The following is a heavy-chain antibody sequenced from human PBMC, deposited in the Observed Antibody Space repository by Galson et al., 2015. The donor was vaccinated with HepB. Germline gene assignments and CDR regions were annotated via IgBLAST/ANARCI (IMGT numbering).Heavy chain of an antibody. Sequence: SLRLSCAASTFIFSTYSMNWVRQAPGKGLEWVSYISSSSTTIYYADSVKGRFTISRDNSKNTLYLQMNSLRVEDTAVYYCARAQISMKVGYFDNWGQGTLVTVSS. CDR1: TFIFSTYS. V-gene: IGHV3-48*01. J-gene: IGHJ4*02. D-gene: IGHD3-22*01. CDR2: ISSSSTTI. CDR3: ARAQISMKVGYFDN.